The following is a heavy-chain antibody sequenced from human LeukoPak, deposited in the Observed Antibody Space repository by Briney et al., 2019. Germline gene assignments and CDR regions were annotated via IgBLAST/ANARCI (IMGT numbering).Heavy chain of an antibody. D-gene: IGHD2-21*02. CDR1: GFTVSSNY. CDR3: AKDEAYCGDDCYDGNWFDP. J-gene: IGHJ5*02. Sequence: GGSLRLSCAASGFTVSSNYMSWVRQAPGKGLEWVSVIYSGGSTYYADSVKGRFTISRDNSKNTLYLQMNSLRAEDTAVYYCAKDEAYCGDDCYDGNWFDPWGQGTLVTVSS. V-gene: IGHV3-53*05. CDR2: IYSGGST.